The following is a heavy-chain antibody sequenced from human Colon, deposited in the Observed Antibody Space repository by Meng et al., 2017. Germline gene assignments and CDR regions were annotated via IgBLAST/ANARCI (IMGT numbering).Heavy chain of an antibody. CDR2: IYAGDSDT. CDR3: ARLAFGSGTYPFFVDY. Sequence: GESLKISCEASGYTFSNYWIGWVRQMPGKGLEWMGIIYAGDSDTNYSPSFQGQVTISVDKSVSTAYLQWSSLKASDTAMYYCARLAFGSGTYPFFVDYWGQGTLVTVSS. CDR1: GYTFSNYW. J-gene: IGHJ4*02. D-gene: IGHD3-10*01. V-gene: IGHV5-51*01.